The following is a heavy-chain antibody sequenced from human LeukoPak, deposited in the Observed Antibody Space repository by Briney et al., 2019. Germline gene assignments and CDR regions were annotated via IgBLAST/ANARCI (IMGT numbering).Heavy chain of an antibody. Sequence: SQTLSLTCTVSGGSTSSGSYYWSWIRQPAGKGLEWIGRIYTSGSTNYNPSLKSRVTISVDTSKNQFSLKLSSVTAADTAVYYCAREGSTIFGVVTSFDYWGQGTLVTVSS. D-gene: IGHD3-3*01. CDR3: AREGSTIFGVVTSFDY. CDR1: GGSTSSGSYY. V-gene: IGHV4-61*02. CDR2: IYTSGST. J-gene: IGHJ4*02.